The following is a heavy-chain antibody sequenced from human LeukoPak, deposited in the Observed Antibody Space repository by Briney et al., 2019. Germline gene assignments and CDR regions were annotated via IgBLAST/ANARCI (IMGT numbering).Heavy chain of an antibody. D-gene: IGHD3-10*01. Sequence: ASVKVSCKASGYTFTSYGISWVRQAPGQGLEWMGWISAYNGNTNYAQKLQGRVTMTTDTSTSTAYMELRSLRSDDTAVYYCARVEEWFGEPQEYYFDYWGQGTLVTVSS. CDR3: ARVEEWFGEPQEYYFDY. V-gene: IGHV1-18*01. J-gene: IGHJ4*02. CDR1: GYTFTSYG. CDR2: ISAYNGNT.